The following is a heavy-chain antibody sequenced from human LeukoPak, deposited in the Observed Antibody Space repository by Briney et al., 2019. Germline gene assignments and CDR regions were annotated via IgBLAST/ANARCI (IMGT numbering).Heavy chain of an antibody. Sequence: PGGSLRLSCKASGFTFGDYAMSWFRQAPGKGLEWVGFIRSKAYGGTTEYAASVKGRFTISRDDSKSIAYLQMNSLKTEDTAVYYCTRATPFPIVLMVYAKGAFDIWGQGTMVTVSS. D-gene: IGHD2-8*01. CDR3: TRATPFPIVLMVYAKGAFDI. J-gene: IGHJ3*02. CDR2: IRSKAYGGTT. CDR1: GFTFGDYA. V-gene: IGHV3-49*03.